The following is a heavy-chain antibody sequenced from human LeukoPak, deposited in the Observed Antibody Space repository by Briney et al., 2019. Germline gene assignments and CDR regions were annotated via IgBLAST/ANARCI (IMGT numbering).Heavy chain of an antibody. CDR1: GFTFSSYG. J-gene: IGHJ5*02. V-gene: IGHV3-30*02. CDR2: ISYDGSKK. CDR3: SQGLLS. Sequence: GGSLRLSCAASGFTFSSYGIHWVRQAPGKGLQWVAFISYDGSKKHCADSVQGRCTISRDNSKNTLSLQLNSLRPDDTAVFYCSQGLLSWGQGTLLTVAA.